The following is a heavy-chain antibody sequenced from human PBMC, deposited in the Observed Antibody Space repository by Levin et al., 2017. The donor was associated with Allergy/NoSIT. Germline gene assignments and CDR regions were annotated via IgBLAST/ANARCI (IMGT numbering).Heavy chain of an antibody. J-gene: IGHJ4*02. CDR3: AREGSEGGGWYLDY. Sequence: GGSLRLSCAASGFTFSSYAMHWVRQAPGKGLEWVAVISYDGSNKYYADSVKGRFTISRDNSKNTLYLQMNSLRAEDTAVYYCAREGSEGGGWYLDYWGQGTLVTVSS. CDR1: GFTFSSYA. D-gene: IGHD2-21*02. CDR2: ISYDGSNK. V-gene: IGHV3-30-3*01.